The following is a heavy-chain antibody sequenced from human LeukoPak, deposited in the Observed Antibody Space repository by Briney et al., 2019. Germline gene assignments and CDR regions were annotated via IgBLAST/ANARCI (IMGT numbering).Heavy chain of an antibody. Sequence: GGSLRLSCAASGFTFSSYEMNWVRQAPGKGLEWVSYISSSGSTIYYADSVKGRFTISRDNAKNSLYLQMNSLRAEDTAVYYCAREFREVRGVIYRSGYYFDYWGQGTLVTVSS. CDR3: AREFREVRGVIYRSGYYFDY. CDR2: ISSSGSTI. D-gene: IGHD3-10*01. CDR1: GFTFSSYE. V-gene: IGHV3-48*03. J-gene: IGHJ4*02.